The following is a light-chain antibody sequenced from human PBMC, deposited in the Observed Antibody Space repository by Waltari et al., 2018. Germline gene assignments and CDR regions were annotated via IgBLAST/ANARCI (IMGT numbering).Light chain of an antibody. CDR1: NSNIGRNS. CDR3: AAWDDSLSVSYV. CDR2: RDD. Sequence: QSVLTQPPSASGTPGQTVTISCSGTNSNIGRNSVFWYQQLPGTAPKLLIYRDDRRPAGVPDRFSGSRSSTSASLAIRWLRPEDEADYYCAAWDDSLSVSYVFVSGTKVTV. J-gene: IGLJ1*01. V-gene: IGLV1-47*01.